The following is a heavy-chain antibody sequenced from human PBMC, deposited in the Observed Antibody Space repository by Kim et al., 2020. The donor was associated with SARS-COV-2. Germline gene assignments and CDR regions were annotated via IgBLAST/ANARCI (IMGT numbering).Heavy chain of an antibody. CDR3: TTGTSNSAYDSSGYPRAFDI. D-gene: IGHD3-22*01. J-gene: IGHJ3*02. V-gene: IGHV3-15*01. Sequence: RFTISRDDSKNTLYLQMNSLKTEDTAVYYCTTGTSNSAYDSSGYPRAFDIWGQGTMVTVSS.